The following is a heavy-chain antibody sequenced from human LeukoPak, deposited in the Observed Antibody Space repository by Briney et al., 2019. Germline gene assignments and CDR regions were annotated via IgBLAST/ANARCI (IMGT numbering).Heavy chain of an antibody. Sequence: SETLALTCAVYGGSFSGYYWSWVRQPPGKGLEWIGEINHSGSTNYNPSLKSRVTISVDTSKNQFSLKLSSVTAADTAVYYCARTSGYDYSYWGQGTLVTVPS. CDR1: GGSFSGYY. J-gene: IGHJ4*02. CDR3: ARTSGYDYSY. V-gene: IGHV4-34*01. D-gene: IGHD5-12*01. CDR2: INHSGST.